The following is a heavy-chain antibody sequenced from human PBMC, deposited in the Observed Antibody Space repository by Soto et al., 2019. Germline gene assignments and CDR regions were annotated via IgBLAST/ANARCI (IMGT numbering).Heavy chain of an antibody. D-gene: IGHD5-12*01. V-gene: IGHV4-34*01. CDR2: INQSGRT. J-gene: IGHJ6*02. CDR3: AVGEVATDSYCMDV. Sequence: SETLSLTCAVYRWSLSSFSWGWIRQSPGRGLEWIGEINQSGRTNYNPSLKSRATISVDTSDNQVSLTPSSVTAADTAVYYCAVGEVATDSYCMDVWGQGTTVTVSS. CDR1: RWSLSSFS.